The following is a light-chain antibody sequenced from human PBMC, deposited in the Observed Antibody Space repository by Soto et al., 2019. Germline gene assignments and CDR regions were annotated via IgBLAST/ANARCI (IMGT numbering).Light chain of an antibody. V-gene: IGKV1-39*01. CDR2: AAS. Sequence: DIQLTQSPSFLSASVGDRVTITCRASQSINNYLNWYQHKAGKAPTLLIYAASTLRSGVPSRFSGSGSGADFTLTISSLQAEDFATYYCQQSYSRQWTFGQGTKVDIK. CDR1: QSINNY. CDR3: QQSYSRQWT. J-gene: IGKJ1*01.